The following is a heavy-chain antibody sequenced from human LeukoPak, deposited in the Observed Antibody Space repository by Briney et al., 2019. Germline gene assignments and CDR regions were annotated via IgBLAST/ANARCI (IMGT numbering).Heavy chain of an antibody. CDR3: AGPPQAGPFDY. Sequence: GGCLRLSCAGSGFIFRDYWLTWVRQAPGKGLEWVANINPDGSDKNYVDSLKGRFTIFRDNAKNLLFLQMNSLRVEDTAVYYCAGPPQAGPFDYWGQGTLVTVSS. D-gene: IGHD6-19*01. J-gene: IGHJ4*02. V-gene: IGHV3-7*01. CDR2: INPDGSDK. CDR1: GFIFRDYW.